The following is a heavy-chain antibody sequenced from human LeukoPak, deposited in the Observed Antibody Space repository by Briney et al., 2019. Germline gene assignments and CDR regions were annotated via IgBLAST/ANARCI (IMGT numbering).Heavy chain of an antibody. D-gene: IGHD3-3*01. CDR2: INPNSGGT. V-gene: IGHV1-2*06. CDR3: AREGDVLRFLEWPFDY. J-gene: IGHJ4*02. Sequence: APVKVSCKASGYTFTGYYMHWVRQAPGQGLEWMGRINPNSGGTNYAQKFRGRVTMTRDTSISTAYMELSRLRSDDTAVYYCAREGDVLRFLEWPFDYRGQGTLVTVSS. CDR1: GYTFTGYY.